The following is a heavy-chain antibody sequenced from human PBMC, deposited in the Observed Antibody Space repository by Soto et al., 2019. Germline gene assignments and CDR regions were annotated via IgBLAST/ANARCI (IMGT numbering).Heavy chain of an antibody. CDR2: ISAYNGNT. D-gene: IGHD1-26*01. Sequence: AAVKFSCKASGYIFTDYYMHWVRQAPGQGLGWMGWISAYNGNTNYAQKLQGRVTMTRDTSTSTAYMELRSLRSDDTAVYYCARVGGRYYFDYWSQGTLVTVSS. CDR3: ARVGGRYYFDY. V-gene: IGHV1-18*04. CDR1: GYIFTDYY. J-gene: IGHJ4*02.